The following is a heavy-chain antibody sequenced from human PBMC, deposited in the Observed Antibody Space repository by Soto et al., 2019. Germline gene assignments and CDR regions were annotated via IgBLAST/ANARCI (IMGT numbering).Heavy chain of an antibody. D-gene: IGHD2-8*01. CDR1: GFTFSSYA. CDR2: ISGSGGST. CDR3: AKDGGRDIVLMVYATNDAFDI. Sequence: GGSLRLSCAASGFTFSSYAMSWVRQAPGKGLEWVSGISGSGGSTYCADSVKGRFTISRDNSKNTLYLQMNSLRAEDTAVYYCAKDGGRDIVLMVYATNDAFDIWGQGTMVTVSS. J-gene: IGHJ3*02. V-gene: IGHV3-23*01.